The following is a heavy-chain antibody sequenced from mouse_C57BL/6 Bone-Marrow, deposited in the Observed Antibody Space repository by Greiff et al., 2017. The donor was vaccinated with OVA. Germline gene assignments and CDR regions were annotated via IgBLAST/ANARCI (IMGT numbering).Heavy chain of an antibody. CDR1: GYTFTEYP. CDR3: ARHEEDYGSSYGYYFDY. D-gene: IGHD1-1*01. V-gene: IGHV1-62-2*01. J-gene: IGHJ2*01. CDR2: FYPGSGSI. Sequence: VQRVESGAELVKPGASVKLSCKASGYTFTEYPIHWVKQRSGQGLEWIGWFYPGSGSIKYNEKFKDKATLTADKSSSTVYMELSRLTSEDSAVYYCARHEEDYGSSYGYYFDYWGQGTTLTVSS.